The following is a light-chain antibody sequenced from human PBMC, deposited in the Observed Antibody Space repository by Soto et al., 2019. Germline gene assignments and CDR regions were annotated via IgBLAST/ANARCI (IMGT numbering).Light chain of an antibody. CDR1: QSINAW. J-gene: IGKJ1*01. CDR2: DAS. V-gene: IGKV1-5*01. CDR3: QHYNIYSPWT. Sequence: DIQMTQSPSTPSASVGDRVTITCRASQSINAWLAWYQQKPGKAPKLLIYDASSLQSGVPSRFSGSGSGTEFTLTISGLQPDDFATYYCQHYNIYSPWTFGQGTKVDIK.